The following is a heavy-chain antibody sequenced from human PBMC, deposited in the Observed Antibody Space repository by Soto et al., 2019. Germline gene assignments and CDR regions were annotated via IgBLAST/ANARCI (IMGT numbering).Heavy chain of an antibody. CDR2: IKKDGSEK. CDR3: VRDGETATITWIY. CDR1: GFTFRNFR. D-gene: IGHD5-12*01. V-gene: IGHV3-7*05. J-gene: IGHJ4*02. Sequence: EVQLVESGGGLVQPGGSLRLSCVASGFTFRNFRMSWVRQAPGKGPEWVANIKKDGSEKDYVDSVKGRFTISRDNTKNSLYLQMDSLRAEDTAVYYCVRDGETATITWIYWGQGTLVTVFS.